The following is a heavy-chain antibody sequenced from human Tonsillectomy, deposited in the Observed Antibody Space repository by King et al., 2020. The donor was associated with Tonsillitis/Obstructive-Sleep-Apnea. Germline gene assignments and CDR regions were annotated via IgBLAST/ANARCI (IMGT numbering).Heavy chain of an antibody. V-gene: IGHV2-26*01. CDR2: IFSNDEK. J-gene: IGHJ5*02. CDR1: GFSLSNARMG. CDR3: ARIHLGVAAAGPYNWFDP. D-gene: IGHD6-13*01. Sequence: TLKESGPVLVKPTETLTLTCTVSGFSLSNARMGVSWIRQPPGKALEWLAHIFSNDEKSYSTSLKSRLTISKDTSKSQVVLTMTNMDPVDTATYYCARIHLGVAAAGPYNWFDPWGQGTLVTVSS.